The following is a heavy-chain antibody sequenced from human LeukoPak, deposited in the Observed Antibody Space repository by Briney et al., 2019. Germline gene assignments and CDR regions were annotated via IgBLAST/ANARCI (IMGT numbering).Heavy chain of an antibody. CDR1: GGSISSYY. D-gene: IGHD3-3*01. J-gene: IGHJ6*03. Sequence: PSETLSLTCTVSGGSISSYYWSWIRQPPGKGLEWIGYIYYSGSTNYNPSLKSRVTISVDTSKNQFSLKLSSVTAADTAVYYCARAYYDFWSGYSVYYYYMDVWGKGTTVTVSS. CDR3: ARAYYDFWSGYSVYYYYMDV. CDR2: IYYSGST. V-gene: IGHV4-59*01.